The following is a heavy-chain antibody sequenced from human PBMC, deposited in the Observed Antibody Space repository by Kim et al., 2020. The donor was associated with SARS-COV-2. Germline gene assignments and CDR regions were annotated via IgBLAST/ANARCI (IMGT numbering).Heavy chain of an antibody. Sequence: NPSLKNRCIISVDTAKNRFSLKLNSVTAADTAVYYCARGGSGTSFSYFDYWGQGTLVTVSS. J-gene: IGHJ4*02. V-gene: IGHV4-30-2*05. CDR3: ARGGSGTSFSYFDY. D-gene: IGHD1-26*01.